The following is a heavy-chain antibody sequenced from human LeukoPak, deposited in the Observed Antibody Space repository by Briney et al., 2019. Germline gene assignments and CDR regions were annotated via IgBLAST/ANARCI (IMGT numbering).Heavy chain of an antibody. CDR1: GFTFSTCW. J-gene: IGHJ4*02. Sequence: GGSLRLSCAASGFTFSTCWMTWVRQAPGKGLEWVANIKQDDSEKHYVESVKGRFTISRDNAKNSLYLQTNSLRAEDTALYYCATSGYCTTTRCDWGLVYDYWGQGTLVTVSS. D-gene: IGHD2-2*01. CDR3: ATSGYCTTTRCDWGLVYDY. CDR2: IKQDDSEK. V-gene: IGHV3-7*03.